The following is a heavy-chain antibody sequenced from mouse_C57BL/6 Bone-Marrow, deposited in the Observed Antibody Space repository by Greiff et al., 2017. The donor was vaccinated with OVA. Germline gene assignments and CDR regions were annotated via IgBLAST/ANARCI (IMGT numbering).Heavy chain of an antibody. Sequence: EVQLLQSGAELVRPGASVKLSCTASGFNIKDDYMHWVKQRPEQGLEWIGWIDPENGDTEYASKFQGKATITADTSSNTAYLQLSSLTSEDTAVYYCTTLIYYYGSSYAMDYWGQGTSVTVSS. J-gene: IGHJ4*01. D-gene: IGHD1-1*01. V-gene: IGHV14-4*01. CDR3: TTLIYYYGSSYAMDY. CDR1: GFNIKDDY. CDR2: IDPENGDT.